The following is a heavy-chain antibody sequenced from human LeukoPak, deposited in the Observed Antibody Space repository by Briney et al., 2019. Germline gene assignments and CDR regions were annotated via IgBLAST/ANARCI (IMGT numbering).Heavy chain of an antibody. Sequence: PGGSLRLSCAASGFTFRSYGMHWVRQAPGKGLEWVAFIRYDGNNKYYADSVKGRFTIFRDNSRNTLYLQMNSLRTEDTAVYYCAKCPQFYGSGPSFDYWGQGTLVTVSS. CDR1: GFTFRSYG. CDR2: IRYDGNNK. D-gene: IGHD3-10*01. V-gene: IGHV3-30*02. CDR3: AKCPQFYGSGPSFDY. J-gene: IGHJ4*02.